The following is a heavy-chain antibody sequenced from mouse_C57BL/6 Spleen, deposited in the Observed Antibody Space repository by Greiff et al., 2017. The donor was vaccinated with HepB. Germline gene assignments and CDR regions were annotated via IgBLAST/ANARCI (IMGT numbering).Heavy chain of an antibody. D-gene: IGHD1-1*01. CDR3: ARGYYGSRDWFAY. J-gene: IGHJ3*01. CDR2: IDPSDSET. V-gene: IGHV1-52*01. CDR1: GYTFTSYW. Sequence: QVHVKQPGAELVRPGSSVKLSCKASGYTFTSYWMHWVKQRPIQGLEWIGNIDPSDSETHYNQKFKDKATLTVDKSSSTAYMQLSSLTSEDSAVYYCARGYYGSRDWFAYWGQGTLVTVSA.